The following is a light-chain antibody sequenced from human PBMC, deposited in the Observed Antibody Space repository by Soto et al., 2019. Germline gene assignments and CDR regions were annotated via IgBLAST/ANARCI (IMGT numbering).Light chain of an antibody. Sequence: IVLTQSPATLSLSPGERATLSCRASQSVGYHLAWYQQRPGQAPRLLIYDAFNRATGVPARFSDFGSGTDFTLIITSLEPEDSAVYYCQHRDDWPPGATFGGGTKVEIK. CDR2: DAF. CDR3: QHRDDWPPGAT. CDR1: QSVGYH. J-gene: IGKJ4*01. V-gene: IGKV3-11*01.